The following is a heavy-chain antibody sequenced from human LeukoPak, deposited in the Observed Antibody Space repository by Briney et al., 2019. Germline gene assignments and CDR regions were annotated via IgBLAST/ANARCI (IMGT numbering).Heavy chain of an antibody. CDR1: GYTFTSNY. Sequence: GASVKVSCKASGYTFTSNYMHWVRQAPGQGLEWMGIINPSGGSTSYAQKFQGRVTMTRDTSTSTVYMELSSLRSEDTAVYYCASSLFIRLELRNFDYWGQGTLVTVSS. D-gene: IGHD1-7*01. CDR2: INPSGGST. CDR3: ASSLFIRLELRNFDY. J-gene: IGHJ4*02. V-gene: IGHV1-46*01.